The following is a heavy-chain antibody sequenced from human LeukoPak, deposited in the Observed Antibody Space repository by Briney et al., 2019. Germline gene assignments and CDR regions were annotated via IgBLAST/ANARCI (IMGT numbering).Heavy chain of an antibody. CDR3: ARFSGSYDSSGYYGFDY. J-gene: IGHJ4*02. Sequence: SGTLSLTCAVSGGSFSSSNWWRLGRHPPGKGLELTGVIYHSGSTNYNPSLKSRVTISVDKSKNQFSLKLSSVTAADTAVYYCARFSGSYDSSGYYGFDYWGQGTLVTVS. CDR1: GGSFSSSNW. V-gene: IGHV4-4*02. D-gene: IGHD3-22*01. CDR2: IYHSGST.